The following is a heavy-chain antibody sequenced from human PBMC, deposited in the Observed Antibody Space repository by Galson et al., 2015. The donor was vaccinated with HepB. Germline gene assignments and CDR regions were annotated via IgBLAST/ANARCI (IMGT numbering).Heavy chain of an antibody. CDR2: ITASGGST. D-gene: IGHD2-2*01. CDR3: ATRGVVLPPAPKTFDY. V-gene: IGHV3-23*01. Sequence: SLRLSCAASGFTFSSYAMSWVRQAPGKGLECVSTITASGGSTYYAASVKGRFTISRDNSKNTLYLQMNTLRAEDTAVYYCATRGVVLPPAPKTFDYWGQGTLVTVSS. CDR1: GFTFSSYA. J-gene: IGHJ4*02.